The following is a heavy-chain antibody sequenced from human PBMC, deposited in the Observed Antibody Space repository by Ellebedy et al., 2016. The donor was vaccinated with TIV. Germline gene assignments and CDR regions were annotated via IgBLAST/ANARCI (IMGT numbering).Heavy chain of an antibody. CDR3: ARLAARPGSPYFYYLDV. CDR1: GGSLSESW. Sequence: SETLSLXXGVSGGSLSESWWGWIRQSPGKGLEYIGEINYRGTTNSNTFLKSRLTMSVDTSTKTFSLNLTSVTAADTAVYYCARLAARPGSPYFYYLDVWGKGTTVTVSS. J-gene: IGHJ6*03. CDR2: INYRGTT. V-gene: IGHV4-34*01. D-gene: IGHD6-6*01.